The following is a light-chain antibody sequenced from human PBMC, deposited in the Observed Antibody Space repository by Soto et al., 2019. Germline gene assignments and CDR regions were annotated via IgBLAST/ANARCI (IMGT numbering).Light chain of an antibody. CDR2: EVS. V-gene: IGLV2-14*01. Sequence: QSVLTQPASVSGSPGQSITISCTGTSSDVGGYNYVSWYQQHPGKAPKLMIYEVSNRPSGVSNRFSGPKSGNTASLTISGLQADDEADYYCSSYTGSSTLVFGGGTQLTVL. CDR3: SSYTGSSTLV. J-gene: IGLJ3*02. CDR1: SSDVGGYNY.